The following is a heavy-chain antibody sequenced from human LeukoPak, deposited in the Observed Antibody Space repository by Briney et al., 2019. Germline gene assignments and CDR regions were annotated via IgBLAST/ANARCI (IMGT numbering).Heavy chain of an antibody. CDR1: GGSISSYY. CDR3: ARGPRHSSGWSRGNFQH. D-gene: IGHD6-19*01. J-gene: IGHJ1*01. V-gene: IGHV4-59*01. Sequence: SETLSLTCTVSGGSISSYYWSWIRQPPGKGLEWIGYIYYSGSTNYNPSLKSRVTISVDTSKNQFSLKLSSVTAADTAVYYCARGPRHSSGWSRGNFQHWGQGTLVTVSS. CDR2: IYYSGST.